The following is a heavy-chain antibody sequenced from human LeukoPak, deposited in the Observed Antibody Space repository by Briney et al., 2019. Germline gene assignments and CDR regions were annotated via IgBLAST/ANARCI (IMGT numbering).Heavy chain of an antibody. J-gene: IGHJ4*02. Sequence: PGGSLRLSCAASGFTFSNFWLDWVRQTPGRGLEWVAHINQDGSEKNYVDSVEGRFTISRDNAKNSLYLQMNSLRVEDTAVYYCASARLGWGQGTLVTVSS. CDR2: INQDGSEK. CDR3: ASARLG. CDR1: GFTFSNFW. V-gene: IGHV3-7*01. D-gene: IGHD6-19*01.